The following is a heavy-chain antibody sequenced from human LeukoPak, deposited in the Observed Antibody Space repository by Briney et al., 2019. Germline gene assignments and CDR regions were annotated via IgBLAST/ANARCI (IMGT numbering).Heavy chain of an antibody. D-gene: IGHD1-26*01. J-gene: IGHJ4*02. Sequence: GGSLRLSCAASGFTFSRYWMHWVRQAPGKGLVWVSRIGDDGSTTAYADSVKGRFTISRDNAKNTLYLQMNSLRAEDTAVYYCAKSLYSGTYYFWDYWGQGTLVTVSS. CDR3: AKSLYSGTYYFWDY. V-gene: IGHV3-74*01. CDR1: GFTFSRYW. CDR2: IGDDGSTT.